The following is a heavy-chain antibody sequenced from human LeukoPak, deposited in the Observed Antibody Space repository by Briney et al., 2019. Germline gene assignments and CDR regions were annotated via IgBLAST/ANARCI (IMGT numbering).Heavy chain of an antibody. V-gene: IGHV3-30*02. CDR3: AKSGTAAAELDY. D-gene: IGHD6-13*01. CDR1: GFTFSSYG. J-gene: IGHJ4*02. Sequence: VGALRLSCAASGFTFSSYGMHWVRQAPGKGLEWVAFIRYDGSNKYYADSVKGRFTISRDNSKNTLYLQMNSLRAEDTAVYYCAKSGTAAAELDYWGQGTLVTVSS. CDR2: IRYDGSNK.